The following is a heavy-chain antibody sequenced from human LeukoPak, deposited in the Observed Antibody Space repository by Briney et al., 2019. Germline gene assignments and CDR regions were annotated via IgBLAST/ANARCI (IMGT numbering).Heavy chain of an antibody. D-gene: IGHD3-16*01. CDR3: ARDLIMITFGGPDYYYYYMDV. CDR1: GYTFTGYY. V-gene: IGHV1-2*06. Sequence: GASVKVSCKASGYTFTGYYMHWVRQAPGQGLEWMGRINPNSGGTNYAQKFQGRVTMTRDTSISTAYMELSRLRSDDTAVYYCARDLIMITFGGPDYYYYYMDVWGKGTTVTVSS. J-gene: IGHJ6*03. CDR2: INPNSGGT.